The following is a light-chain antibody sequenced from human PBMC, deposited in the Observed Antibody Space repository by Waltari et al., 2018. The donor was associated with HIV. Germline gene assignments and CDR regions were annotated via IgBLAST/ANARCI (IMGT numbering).Light chain of an antibody. CDR1: ALPKQF. J-gene: IGLJ3*02. CDR3: QSADSSGTWV. CDR2: QDT. Sequence: SFELTQPPSVSVSPGQTARITCSGDALPKQFAYWYQQKPGQAPVLIIYQDTERPAGIPERFAGSSSGTRVTVTVSGVQAEDEADYYCQSADSSGTWVFGGGTKLTVL. V-gene: IGLV3-25*03.